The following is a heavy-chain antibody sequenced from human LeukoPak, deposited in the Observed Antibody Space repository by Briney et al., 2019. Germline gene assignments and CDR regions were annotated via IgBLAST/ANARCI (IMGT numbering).Heavy chain of an antibody. Sequence: ASVKVSCKASGYTFTSYYMHWVRQAPGQGLEWMGIINPSGGSTSYAEKFQGRVTMTRDTSTSTVYMELSSLRSEDTAVYYCARDLTPYGGNCELDYWGQGTLVTVSS. D-gene: IGHD2-21*01. J-gene: IGHJ4*02. CDR3: ARDLTPYGGNCELDY. CDR1: GYTFTSYY. CDR2: INPSGGST. V-gene: IGHV1-46*01.